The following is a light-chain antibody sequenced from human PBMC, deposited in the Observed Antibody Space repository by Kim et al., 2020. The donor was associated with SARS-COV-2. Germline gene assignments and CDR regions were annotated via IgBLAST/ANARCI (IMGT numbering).Light chain of an antibody. J-gene: IGKJ2*01. Sequence: DIQMTQSPPSLSVSVGDRVTITCQASQDISNYLNWYQQKPGKAPRLLIYDASNLETGVPSRFSGSGSGTDFTFTINNLQPEDIATYYCQHYNDHPIFTFGQGTKLEI. CDR1: QDISNY. CDR3: QHYNDHPIFT. V-gene: IGKV1-33*01. CDR2: DAS.